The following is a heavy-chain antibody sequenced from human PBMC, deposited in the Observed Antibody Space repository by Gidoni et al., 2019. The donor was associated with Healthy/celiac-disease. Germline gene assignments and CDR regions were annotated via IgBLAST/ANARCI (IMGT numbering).Heavy chain of an antibody. CDR1: GGSISSYY. CDR2: IYYSGST. D-gene: IGHD3-3*01. Sequence: QVQLQESGSGLVKPSETLSLTCTVSGGSISSYYWSWIRQPPGKGLEWIGYIYYSGSTNYNPSLKSRVTISVDTSKNQFSLRLSSVTAADTAVYYCARFAYDFWSGYYTDGFDYWGQGTLVTVSS. CDR3: ARFAYDFWSGYYTDGFDY. V-gene: IGHV4-59*01. J-gene: IGHJ4*02.